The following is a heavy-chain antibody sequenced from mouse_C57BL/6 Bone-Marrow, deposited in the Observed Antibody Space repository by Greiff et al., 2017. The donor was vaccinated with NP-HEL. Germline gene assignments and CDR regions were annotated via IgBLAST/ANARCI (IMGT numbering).Heavy chain of an antibody. D-gene: IGHD1-1*01. Sequence: EVMLVESGEGLVKPGGSLKLSCAASGFTFSSYAMSWVRQTPEKRLEWVAYISSGGDYIYYADTVKGRFTMSRDNARNTLYLQMSSLKSEDTAMYYCTRDRHYYGSSYWYFDVWGTGTTVTVSS. CDR2: ISSGGDYI. J-gene: IGHJ1*03. V-gene: IGHV5-9-1*02. CDR1: GFTFSSYA. CDR3: TRDRHYYGSSYWYFDV.